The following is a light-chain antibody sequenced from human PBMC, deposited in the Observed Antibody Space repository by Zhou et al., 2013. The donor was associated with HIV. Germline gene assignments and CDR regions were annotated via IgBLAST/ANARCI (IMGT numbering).Light chain of an antibody. CDR1: QSVGSY. V-gene: IGKV3-11*01. CDR3: QQRSNWPPGLT. Sequence: EIVLTQSPATLSLSPGERATLSCRASQSVGSYLAWYQQKPGQAPRLLIYDASNRATGIPARFSGSGSGTDFTLTISSLEPEDFAVYYCQQRSNWPPGLTFGGGTKVKIK. CDR2: DAS. J-gene: IGKJ4*01.